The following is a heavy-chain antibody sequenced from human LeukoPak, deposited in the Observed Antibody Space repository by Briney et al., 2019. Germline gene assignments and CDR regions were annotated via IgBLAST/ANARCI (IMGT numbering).Heavy chain of an antibody. Sequence: SETLSLTCNVSGGSINSYYWGWVRQPPGRGLEWIGWIYHSGITDYHPSLKSRATISVDKSKNQFSLKLSSVTAADTAVYYCARHYEHFDYWGQGTLVTVSS. V-gene: IGHV4-59*08. CDR2: IYHSGIT. J-gene: IGHJ4*02. D-gene: IGHD5-12*01. CDR1: GGSINSYY. CDR3: ARHYEHFDY.